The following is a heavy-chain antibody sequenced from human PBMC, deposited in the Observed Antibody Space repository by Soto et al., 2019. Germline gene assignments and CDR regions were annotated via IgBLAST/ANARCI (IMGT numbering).Heavy chain of an antibody. CDR3: ARDSAYSGAYDY. Sequence: QVQLQESGPGLVKASETLSLTCTVSGGSISSYYWSWIRQPPGKGLEWIGYIHYSGNTNYNPSLESRVTLSVDTSKTQFFLKLSSVTAADTAVYYCARDSAYSGAYDYWGQGTLVTVSS. CDR1: GGSISSYY. CDR2: IHYSGNT. J-gene: IGHJ4*02. D-gene: IGHD1-26*01. V-gene: IGHV4-59*01.